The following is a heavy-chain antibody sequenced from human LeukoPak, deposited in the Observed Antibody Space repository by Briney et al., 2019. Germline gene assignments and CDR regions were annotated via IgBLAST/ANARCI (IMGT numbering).Heavy chain of an antibody. J-gene: IGHJ5*02. Sequence: PSETLSLTCTVSGGSISSGSYYWSWIRQPPGKGLEWIVYIYYSGSTNYNPSLKSRVTISVDTSKNQFSLKLSSVTAADTAVYYCASYVYYYDSSGPPQRWFDPWGQGTLVTVSS. CDR1: GGSISSGSYY. CDR2: IYYSGST. CDR3: ASYVYYYDSSGPPQRWFDP. D-gene: IGHD3-22*01. V-gene: IGHV4-61*01.